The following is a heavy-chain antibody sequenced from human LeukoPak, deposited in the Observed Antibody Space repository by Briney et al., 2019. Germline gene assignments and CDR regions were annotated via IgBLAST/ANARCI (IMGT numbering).Heavy chain of an antibody. CDR2: ISAYNGNT. V-gene: IGHV1-18*01. D-gene: IGHD3-22*01. Sequence: ASVKVSCTASGYTFTSYGISWVRQAPGQGLEWMGWISAYNGNTNYAQKLQGRVTMTTDTSTSTAYMELRSLRSDDTAVYYCARERLSYYDSSGHYDYWGQGTLVTVSS. J-gene: IGHJ4*02. CDR3: ARERLSYYDSSGHYDY. CDR1: GYTFTSYG.